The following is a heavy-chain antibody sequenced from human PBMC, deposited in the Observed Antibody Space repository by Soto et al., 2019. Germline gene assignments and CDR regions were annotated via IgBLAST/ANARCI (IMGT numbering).Heavy chain of an antibody. CDR1: GFTFDEYG. CDR3: AKSHTYYFDSSGYYLGH. V-gene: IGHV3-9*01. J-gene: IGHJ4*02. D-gene: IGHD3-22*01. Sequence: LRLSCAASGFTFDEYGMHWVRQAPGKGLEWVSGISWNSDSIGYADSVKGRFTISRDNAKNSLYLQMNSLRAEDTAFYYCAKSHTYYFDSSGYYLGHWGQGTPVTVSS. CDR2: ISWNSDSI.